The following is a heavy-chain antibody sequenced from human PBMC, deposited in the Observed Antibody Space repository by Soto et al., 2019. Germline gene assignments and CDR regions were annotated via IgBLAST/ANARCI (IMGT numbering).Heavy chain of an antibody. V-gene: IGHV4-59*08. J-gene: IGHJ6*02. Sequence: SETLSLTFTVSGGSISSYFWSWIRQPPGRGLEWIGHIHYSGSTNYNPSLKSRVTISVDTSKNQVSLKLSSVTAADTAMYSCARQVSSAWPPYYYDMDGWGQGTTVT. CDR2: IHYSGST. D-gene: IGHD6-25*01. CDR3: ARQVSSAWPPYYYDMDG. CDR1: GGSISSYF.